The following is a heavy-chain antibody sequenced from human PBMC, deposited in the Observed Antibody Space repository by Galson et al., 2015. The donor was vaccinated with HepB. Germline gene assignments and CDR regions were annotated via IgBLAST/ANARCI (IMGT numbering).Heavy chain of an antibody. CDR2: IFLHENT. CDR3: AYRTLYTNVWWAGHCFNY. CDR1: GVSLSPGSVS. D-gene: IGHD2-8*01. Sequence: LAQALPTQLLTLTCTLSGVSLSPGSVSVAWIRHPPGKALEWLVTIFLHENTDRTPTLKIRHPISTDTSKSLVVLSLTNVDPADTATNFCAYRTLYTNVWWAGHCFNYWGQGTLVTVS. V-gene: IGHV2-5*01. J-gene: IGHJ4*02.